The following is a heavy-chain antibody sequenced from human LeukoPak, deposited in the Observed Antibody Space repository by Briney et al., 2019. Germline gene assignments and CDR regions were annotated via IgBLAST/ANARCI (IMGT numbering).Heavy chain of an antibody. J-gene: IGHJ6*02. V-gene: IGHV3-9*01. Sequence: PGGSLRLSCAASGFTFSSFPMSWVRQAPGKGLQWVSGISWNSGSIGYADSVKGRFTISRDNAKNSLYLQMNSLRAEDTALYYCAKDSMATIRYYYYGMDVWGQGTTVTVSS. CDR3: AKDSMATIRYYYYGMDV. CDR2: ISWNSGSI. CDR1: GFTFSSFP. D-gene: IGHD5-24*01.